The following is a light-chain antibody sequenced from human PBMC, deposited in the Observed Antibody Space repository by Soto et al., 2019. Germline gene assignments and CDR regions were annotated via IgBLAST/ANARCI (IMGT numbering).Light chain of an antibody. CDR2: DAS. CDR1: QSVSSY. CDR3: QQRSNWPT. J-gene: IGKJ5*01. V-gene: IGKV3-11*01. Sequence: ESVLTQSPATLSLSPGGRDTLSCRASQSVSSYLAWYQQKPGQAPRLLIYDASNRATGIPARFSGSGSGTDFTLTISSLEPEDFAVYYCQQRSNWPTFGQGTRLEIK.